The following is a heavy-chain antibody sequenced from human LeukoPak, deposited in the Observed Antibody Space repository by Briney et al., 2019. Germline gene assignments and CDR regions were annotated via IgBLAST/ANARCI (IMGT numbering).Heavy chain of an antibody. Sequence: GASVKVSCKASGYTFTSYGISWVRQAPGQGLEWMGIINPSGGSTSYAQKFQGRVTMTRDTSTSTVYMELSSLRSEDTAVYYCARGAYYDFWSGYYPSYYYYYGMDVWGQGTTVTVSS. CDR1: GYTFTSYG. V-gene: IGHV1-46*01. J-gene: IGHJ6*02. D-gene: IGHD3-3*01. CDR3: ARGAYYDFWSGYYPSYYYYYGMDV. CDR2: INPSGGST.